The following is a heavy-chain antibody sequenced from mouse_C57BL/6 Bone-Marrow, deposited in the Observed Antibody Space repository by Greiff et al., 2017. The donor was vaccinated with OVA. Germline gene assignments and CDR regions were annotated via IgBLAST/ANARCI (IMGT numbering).Heavy chain of an antibody. CDR2: ISYDGSH. J-gene: IGHJ3*01. Sequence: EVQLQQSGPGLVKPSQSLSLTCSVTGYSITRGYYWNWIRQFPGNKLEWMGYISYDGSHNYNPSLKNRISITRDPSKNQFFLKLNSVTTEDTATYYGARGPYGSSLAWCAYWGQGTLVTVSA. V-gene: IGHV3-6*01. CDR3: ARGPYGSSLAWCAY. CDR1: GYSITRGYY. D-gene: IGHD1-1*01.